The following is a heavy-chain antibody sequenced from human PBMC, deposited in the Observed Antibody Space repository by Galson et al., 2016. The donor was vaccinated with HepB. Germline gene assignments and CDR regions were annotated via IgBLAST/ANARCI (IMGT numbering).Heavy chain of an antibody. V-gene: IGHV3-23*01. J-gene: IGHJ6*02. CDR3: AKNLVFLEWLFFYSYYSCGMDV. D-gene: IGHD3-3*01. Sequence: SLRLSCAASGFTFSSYAMSWVRQAPGKGLEWVSAISGSGGSTYYADSVRGRFTISRDNSKNTLYLQMNSLRADDTDVYYCAKNLVFLEWLFFYSYYSCGMDVWGQGTTVTVSS. CDR2: ISGSGGST. CDR1: GFTFSSYA.